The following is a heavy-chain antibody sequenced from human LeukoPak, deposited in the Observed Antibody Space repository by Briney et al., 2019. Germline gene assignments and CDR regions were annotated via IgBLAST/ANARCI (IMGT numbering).Heavy chain of an antibody. D-gene: IGHD4-17*01. CDR3: ARCDGDEGWFDP. V-gene: IGHV4-59*01. J-gene: IGHJ5*02. CDR1: GGSISSYY. CDR2: IYYSGST. Sequence: PSETLSLTCTVSGGSISSYYWSWIRQPPGKGLEWIGYIYYSGSTNYNPSLKSRVTISVDTSKNQFSLKLSSVTAADTAVYYCARCDGDEGWFDPWGQGTLVTVSS.